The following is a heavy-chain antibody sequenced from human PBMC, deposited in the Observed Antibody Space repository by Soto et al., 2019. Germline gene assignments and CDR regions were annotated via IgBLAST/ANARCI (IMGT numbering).Heavy chain of an antibody. D-gene: IGHD3-9*01. CDR3: AKLYYDILTGFDAFEI. Sequence: GGSLRLSCAASGFTFSSYGMHWVRQAPGKGLEWVAVISYDGSNKYYADSVKGRFTISRDNSKNTLYLQMNSLRAEDTAVYYCAKLYYDILTGFDAFEIWGQGTTVTVSS. CDR1: GFTFSSYG. V-gene: IGHV3-30*18. J-gene: IGHJ3*02. CDR2: ISYDGSNK.